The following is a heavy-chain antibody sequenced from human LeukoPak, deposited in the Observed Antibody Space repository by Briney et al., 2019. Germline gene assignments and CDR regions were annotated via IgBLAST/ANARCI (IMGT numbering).Heavy chain of an antibody. Sequence: GGSLRLSCAASGFTFSSYGMHWVRQAPGKGLEWVAVIWYDGSNKYYADSVKGRFTISRDNSKNTLYLQMNSLRAEDTAVYYCAKESHYDFWSGYYLSPSYYYYYYMDVWGKGTTVTVSS. V-gene: IGHV3-33*06. D-gene: IGHD3-3*01. CDR1: GFTFSSYG. J-gene: IGHJ6*03. CDR2: IWYDGSNK. CDR3: AKESHYDFWSGYYLSPSYYYYYYMDV.